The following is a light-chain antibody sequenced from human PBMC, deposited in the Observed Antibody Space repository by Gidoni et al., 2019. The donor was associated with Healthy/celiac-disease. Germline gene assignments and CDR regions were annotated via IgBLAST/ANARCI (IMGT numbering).Light chain of an antibody. CDR3: QQYNNWPNT. V-gene: IGKV3-15*01. Sequence: EIVMPQSPATLSVSPGERATLSCMASQSVSSNLAWYQQKPGQAPRLLIYGASTRATGIPARCSGSGSGTEFTLTISSLQSEDFAVYYCQQYNNWPNTFXXXTKLEIK. J-gene: IGKJ2*01. CDR1: QSVSSN. CDR2: GAS.